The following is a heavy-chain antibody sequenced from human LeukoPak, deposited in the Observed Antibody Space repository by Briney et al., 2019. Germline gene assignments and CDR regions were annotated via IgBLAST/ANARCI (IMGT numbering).Heavy chain of an antibody. J-gene: IGHJ4*02. D-gene: IGHD3-22*01. CDR2: IYSGGST. CDR1: GFTVSSNY. Sequence: GGSLRLSCAASGFTVSSNYMSWVRQAPGKGLEWVSVIYSGGSTYYADSVKGLFTISRDNSKNTLYLQMNSLRAEDTAVYYCAREQGYYDSSGYYKIDYWGQGTLVTVSS. V-gene: IGHV3-53*01. CDR3: AREQGYYDSSGYYKIDY.